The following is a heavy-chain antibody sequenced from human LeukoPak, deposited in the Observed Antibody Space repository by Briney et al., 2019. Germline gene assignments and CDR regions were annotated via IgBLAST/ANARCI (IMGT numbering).Heavy chain of an antibody. J-gene: IGHJ6*02. CDR1: GFTFSSYG. V-gene: IGHV3-30*03. CDR2: ISYDGTNK. CDR3: TREWRGIASHYSGMDV. Sequence: GGSLRLSCVASGFTFSSYGIHWVRQAPGTGLEWVAVISYDGTNKWYADSVKGRFTISRENAKNSLSLEVSYLTVEDTAVYYCTREWRGIASHYSGMDVWGQGTAVIVSS. D-gene: IGHD3-16*02.